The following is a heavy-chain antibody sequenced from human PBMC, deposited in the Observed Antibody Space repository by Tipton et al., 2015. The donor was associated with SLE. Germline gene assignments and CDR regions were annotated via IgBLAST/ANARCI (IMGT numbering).Heavy chain of an antibody. CDR3: ASVPY. V-gene: IGHV4-38-2*02. Sequence: TLSLTCTVSGYSISSGYYWGWFRQPPGKGLEWIGSIYHSGSTYYNPSLKSRVTISVDTSKNHFSLKLSSVTAADTAVYYCASVPYWGQGTLVTVSS. CDR1: GYSISSGYY. CDR2: IYHSGST. J-gene: IGHJ4*02.